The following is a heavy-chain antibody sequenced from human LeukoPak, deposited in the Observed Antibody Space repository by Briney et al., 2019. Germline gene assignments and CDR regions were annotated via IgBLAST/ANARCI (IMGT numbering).Heavy chain of an antibody. CDR3: ARAFAPAALYYFDH. J-gene: IGHJ4*02. Sequence: GESLKISCKGSGYGFTSYWIGWVRQMPGKGLEWMGIIFPGDSDTRYSPSFQGQVSISADKSISTAYLQWSSLKASDTAMYYCARAFAPAALYYFDHWGQGTLVTVSS. CDR2: IFPGDSDT. V-gene: IGHV5-51*01. D-gene: IGHD2-2*01. CDR1: GYGFTSYW.